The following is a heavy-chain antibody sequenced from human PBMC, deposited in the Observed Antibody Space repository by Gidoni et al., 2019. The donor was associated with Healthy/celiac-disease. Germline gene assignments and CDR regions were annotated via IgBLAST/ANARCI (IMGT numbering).Heavy chain of an antibody. CDR3: ARAPKYSNYPPLCWFDP. V-gene: IGHV4-31*03. Sequence: QVPLQESGPGLVKPSQTLSLTCTVSGGSISNGGYYWSWIRQHPGKGLEWIGYIYYSGSTYYNPSLKSRVTISVDTSKNQFSLKLSSVTAADTAVYYCARAPKYSNYPPLCWFDPWGQGTLVTVSS. J-gene: IGHJ5*02. D-gene: IGHD4-4*01. CDR2: IYYSGST. CDR1: GGSISNGGYY.